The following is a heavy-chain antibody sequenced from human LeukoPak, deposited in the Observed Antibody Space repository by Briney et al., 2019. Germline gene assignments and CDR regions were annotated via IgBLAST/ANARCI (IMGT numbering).Heavy chain of an antibody. CDR2: IHYSGST. CDR1: GASFSSSTYY. CDR3: ARHAGGISATGTRPFDY. J-gene: IGHJ4*02. V-gene: IGHV4-39*01. Sequence: SETLSLTCTVSGASFSSSTYYWGWIRQPPGKGLEWIGSIHYSGSTYYNPSLKSRVTMSVDTSKNQFSLKLSSVTAADTAVYYCARHAGGISATGTRPFDYWGQGTLVTVSS. D-gene: IGHD6-13*01.